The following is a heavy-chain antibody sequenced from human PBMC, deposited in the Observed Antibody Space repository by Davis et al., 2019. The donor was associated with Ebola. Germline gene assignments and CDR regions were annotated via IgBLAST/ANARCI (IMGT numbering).Heavy chain of an antibody. D-gene: IGHD2-21*02. Sequence: GGSLRLSCAASGFSFSSYWMNWVRQVPGKGLEWVANIKQDGSEKYYMDSVKGRFTISRDNAKNSLYLQMNSLRAEDTAVYYCARDEKEHIVVVTAILYYYYGMDVWGKGTTVTVSS. CDR1: GFSFSSYW. V-gene: IGHV3-7*01. J-gene: IGHJ6*04. CDR3: ARDEKEHIVVVTAILYYYYGMDV. CDR2: IKQDGSEK.